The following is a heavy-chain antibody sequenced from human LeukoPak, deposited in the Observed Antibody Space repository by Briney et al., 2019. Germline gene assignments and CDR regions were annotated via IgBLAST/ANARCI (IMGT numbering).Heavy chain of an antibody. D-gene: IGHD1-26*01. CDR2: IYYSGST. Sequence: SETLSLTCTVSGGSISSYYWSWIRQPPGKGLEWIGYIYYSGSTNYNPSLKSRVTISVDTSKNQFSLQLNSVTPEDTALYYCARAQAYSGRIFDYWGQGTLVTVSS. V-gene: IGHV4-59*12. CDR3: ARAQAYSGRIFDY. CDR1: GGSISSYY. J-gene: IGHJ4*02.